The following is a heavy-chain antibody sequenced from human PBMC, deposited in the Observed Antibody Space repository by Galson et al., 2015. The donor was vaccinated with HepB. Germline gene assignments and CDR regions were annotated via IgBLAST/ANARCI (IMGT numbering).Heavy chain of an antibody. V-gene: IGHV4-30-4*07. CDR1: GGSISSGGYS. Sequence: TLSLTCAVSGGSISSGGYSWSWIRQPPGKGLEWIGYIYYSGSTYYNPSLKSRVTISVDTSKNQFSLKLSSVTAADTAVYYCRWFGETDYYGMDVWGQGTTVTVSS. CDR2: IYYSGST. CDR3: RWFGETDYYGMDV. J-gene: IGHJ6*02. D-gene: IGHD3-10*01.